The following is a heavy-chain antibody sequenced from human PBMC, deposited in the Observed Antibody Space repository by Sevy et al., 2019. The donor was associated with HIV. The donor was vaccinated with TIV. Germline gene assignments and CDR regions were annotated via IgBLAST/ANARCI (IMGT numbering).Heavy chain of an antibody. CDR2: IRNKEYNGTT. V-gene: IGHV3-49*04. D-gene: IGHD4-4*01. CDR3: TRSVTTIY. J-gene: IGHJ4*02. CDR1: GFAFSDYA. Sequence: GGSLRLSCTGSGFAFSDYALSWVRQAPGKGVEWVGFIRNKEYNGTTEYAASVKGRFFISRDDSKSVAYLDMNSLKTADTGLYYCTRSVTTIYWGRGTLVTVSS.